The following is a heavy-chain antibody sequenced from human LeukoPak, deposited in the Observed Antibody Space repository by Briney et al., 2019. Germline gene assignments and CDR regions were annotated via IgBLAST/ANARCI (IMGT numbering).Heavy chain of an antibody. CDR1: GYTFTSYA. J-gene: IGHJ4*02. Sequence: ASVKVSCKASGYTFTSYAMHWVRQAPGQRLEWMGWINAGNGNTKYSQKFQGRVTITRDTSANTAYMELSSLRSEDTAVYYCARGPTSVVTLDFDYWGQGTLVTVSS. CDR3: ARGPTSVVTLDFDY. CDR2: INAGNGNT. D-gene: IGHD2-21*02. V-gene: IGHV1-3*01.